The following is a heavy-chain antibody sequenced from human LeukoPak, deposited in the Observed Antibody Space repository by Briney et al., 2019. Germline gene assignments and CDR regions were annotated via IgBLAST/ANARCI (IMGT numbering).Heavy chain of an antibody. CDR2: IKQDGSDK. V-gene: IGHV3-7*05. CDR3: ARGFYGSGGYYPYYFDY. Sequence: GGSLRLSCAASGFTFSSYWMSWVRQAPGKGLEWVANIKQDGSDKYYVDSVQGRFTISRDNANNSLYLQMNSLRAEDTALYYCARGFYGSGGYYPYYFDYWGQGTLVTVS. J-gene: IGHJ4*02. D-gene: IGHD3-10*01. CDR1: GFTFSSYW.